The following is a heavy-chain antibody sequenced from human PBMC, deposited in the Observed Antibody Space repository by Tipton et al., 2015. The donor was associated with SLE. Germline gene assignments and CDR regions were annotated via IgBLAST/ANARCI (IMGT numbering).Heavy chain of an antibody. J-gene: IGHJ6*02. D-gene: IGHD6-13*01. CDR2: ICTSGST. V-gene: IGHV4-4*07. CDR3: ARDDGYSSSWSYYYYGMDV. Sequence: TLSLTCTVSGGSLSSYYWSWIRQPAGKGLEWIGRICTSGSTNYNPSLKSRVTMSVDTSKNQFSLKLSSVTAADTAVYYCARDDGYSSSWSYYYYGMDVWGQGTTVTVSS. CDR1: GGSLSSYY.